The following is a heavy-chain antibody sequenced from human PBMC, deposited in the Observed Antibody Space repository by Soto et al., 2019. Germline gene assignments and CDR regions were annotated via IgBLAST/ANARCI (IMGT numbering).Heavy chain of an antibody. J-gene: IGHJ6*03. Sequence: GGSLRLSCAASGFTFSSYGMHWVRQAPGKGLEWVAVIWYDGSNKYYADSVKGRFTISRDNSKNTLYLQMNSLRAEDTAVYYCARGLLTGYWDYYYYMDVWGKGTTVTVSS. V-gene: IGHV3-33*01. CDR1: GFTFSSYG. CDR2: IWYDGSNK. CDR3: ARGLLTGYWDYYYYMDV. D-gene: IGHD3-9*01.